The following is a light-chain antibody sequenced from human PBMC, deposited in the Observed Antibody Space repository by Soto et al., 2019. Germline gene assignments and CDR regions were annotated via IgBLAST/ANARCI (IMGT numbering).Light chain of an antibody. V-gene: IGLV4-60*02. J-gene: IGLJ3*02. CDR2: LEGSGSY. Sequence: QSVLTQSSSASASLGSSVKLTCTLSSGHSSYIIAWHQQQPGKAPRYLMKLEGSGSYNTGSGVPDRFSGSSSGADRYLTISHLQFEDEADYYCETWDSNTHVFGGGTKLTVL. CDR3: ETWDSNTHV. CDR1: SGHSSYI.